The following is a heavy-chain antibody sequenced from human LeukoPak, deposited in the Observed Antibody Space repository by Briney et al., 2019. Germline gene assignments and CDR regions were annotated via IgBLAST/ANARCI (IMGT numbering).Heavy chain of an antibody. CDR3: ASGGFNWYMDV. Sequence: SVKVSCKASGGTFSIYAISWGRQAPRQGLEWMGGSIPIFGTANYSQKFQSRVTITSDESTSTAYMELSSLRSDETAAYYCASGGFNWYMDVWGKGNPVTVPS. D-gene: IGHD1-1*01. V-gene: IGHV1-69*13. CDR2: SIPIFGTA. J-gene: IGHJ6*03. CDR1: GGTFSIYA.